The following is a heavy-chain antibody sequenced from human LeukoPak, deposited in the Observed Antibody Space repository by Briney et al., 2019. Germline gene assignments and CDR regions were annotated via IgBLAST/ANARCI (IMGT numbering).Heavy chain of an antibody. CDR1: GFIFSSYA. J-gene: IGHJ6*02. Sequence: GGSLRLSCAASGFIFSSYAMHWVRQAPGKGLEWVAVISYDGSNKYYADSVKGRFTISRDNSKNTLYLQMNSLRAEDTAVYYCARAPHGMDVWGQGTTVTVSS. V-gene: IGHV3-30-3*01. CDR2: ISYDGSNK. CDR3: ARAPHGMDV.